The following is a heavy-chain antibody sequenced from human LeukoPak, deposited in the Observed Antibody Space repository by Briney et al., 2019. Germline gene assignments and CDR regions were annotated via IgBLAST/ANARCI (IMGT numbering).Heavy chain of an antibody. CDR2: IKQDGSEK. J-gene: IGHJ6*02. Sequence: GGSLRLSCTASEFTFSSYWMSWVRQAPGKGLEWVANIKQDGSEKDYVDSVKGRFTISRDNAKNSLYLQMNNLRAEDTAVYYCARDTRGYSSSWYGSYYYYGMDVWGQGTTVTVSS. CDR3: ARDTRGYSSSWYGSYYYYGMDV. V-gene: IGHV3-7*01. D-gene: IGHD6-13*01. CDR1: EFTFSSYW.